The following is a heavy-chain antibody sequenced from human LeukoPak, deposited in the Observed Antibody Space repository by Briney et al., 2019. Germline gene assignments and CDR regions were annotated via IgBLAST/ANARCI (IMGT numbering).Heavy chain of an antibody. CDR3: ASRTHSGWYVYYYMDV. V-gene: IGHV3-66*02. J-gene: IGHJ6*03. CDR2: IYSGGST. D-gene: IGHD6-19*01. CDR1: GFTVSSNY. Sequence: GGSLRLSCAASGFTVSSNYMSWVRQAPGKGLEWVSVIYSGGSTYYADSVKGRFTISRDNSKNTLYLQMNSLRAEDTAVYYCASRTHSGWYVYYYMDVWGQGTLVTVSS.